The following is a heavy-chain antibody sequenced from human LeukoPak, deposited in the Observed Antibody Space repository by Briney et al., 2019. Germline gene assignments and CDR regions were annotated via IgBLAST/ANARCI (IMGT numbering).Heavy chain of an antibody. V-gene: IGHV3-66*01. D-gene: IGHD3-22*01. CDR3: ARGKKDMSSGFKGPYYFDY. J-gene: IGHJ4*02. CDR2: IYSGGST. Sequence: GGSLRLSCAASGFTVSSNYMSWVRQAPGKGLEWVSVIYSGGSTYYADSVKGRFTISRDNSKNTLYLQMNSLRAEDTAVYYCARGKKDMSSGFKGPYYFDYWGQGTLVTVSS. CDR1: GFTVSSNY.